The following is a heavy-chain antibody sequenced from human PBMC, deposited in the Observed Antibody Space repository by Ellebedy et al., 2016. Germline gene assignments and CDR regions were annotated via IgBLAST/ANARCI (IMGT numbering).Heavy chain of an antibody. Sequence: ASVKVSCKASGYIFTGYFMHWVRRAPGQGLEWMAWINPNSGGTKYAQQFQGRVTLTRDTSINTAYMELSSLRSDDTAVYYCTRGFSIAVAGNWFDPWGQGNLVTVSS. CDR1: GYIFTGYF. J-gene: IGHJ5*02. CDR3: TRGFSIAVAGNWFDP. D-gene: IGHD6-19*01. CDR2: INPNSGGT. V-gene: IGHV1-2*02.